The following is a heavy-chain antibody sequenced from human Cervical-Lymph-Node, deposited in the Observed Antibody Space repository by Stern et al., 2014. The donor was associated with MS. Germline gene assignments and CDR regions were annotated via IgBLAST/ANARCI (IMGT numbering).Heavy chain of an antibody. CDR1: GGSISSGSYY. D-gene: IGHD2-2*01. V-gene: IGHV4-61*02. J-gene: IGHJ6*02. CDR2: IYTSGST. CDR3: ARDDCSSTSCYYYYGMDV. Sequence: QVQLQESGPGLVKPSQTLSLTCTVSGGSISSGSYYWSWIRQPAGKGLEWIGRIYTSGSTNYNPSLKSRVTISVDTSKNQFSLQLSSVTAADTAVYYCARDDCSSTSCYYYYGMDVWGQGTTVTVSS.